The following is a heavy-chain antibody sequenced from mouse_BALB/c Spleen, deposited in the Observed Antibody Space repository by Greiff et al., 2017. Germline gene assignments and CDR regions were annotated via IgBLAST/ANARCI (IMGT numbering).Heavy chain of an antibody. CDR1: GFTFSSYT. CDR2: ISNGGGST. J-gene: IGHJ2*01. D-gene: IGHD2-10*02. V-gene: IGHV5-12-2*01. Sequence: EVKLMESGGGLVQPGGSLKLSCAASGFTFSSYTMSWVRQTPEKRLEWVAYISNGGGSTYYPDTVKGRFTISRDNAKNTLYLQMSSLKSEDTAMYYCASSVWYCFDYWGQGTTLTVSS. CDR3: ASSVWYCFDY.